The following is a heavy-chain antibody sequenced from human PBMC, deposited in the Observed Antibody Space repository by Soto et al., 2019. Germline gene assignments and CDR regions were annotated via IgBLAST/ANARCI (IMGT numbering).Heavy chain of an antibody. J-gene: IGHJ3*02. D-gene: IGHD1-20*01. V-gene: IGHV1-69*06. CDR3: ARERRITGTNAFDI. Sequence: SVKVSCKASGGTFSSYAISWVRQAPGQGLEWMGGIIPIFGTANYAQKFQGRVTITADKSTSTAYMELSSLRSEDTAVYYCARERRITGTNAFDIWGQGTMVTVSS. CDR2: IIPIFGTA. CDR1: GGTFSSYA.